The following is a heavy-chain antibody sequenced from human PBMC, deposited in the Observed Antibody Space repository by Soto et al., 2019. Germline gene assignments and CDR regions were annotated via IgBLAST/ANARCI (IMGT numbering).Heavy chain of an antibody. CDR1: GYAFTTYF. CDR2: INPSGGRT. V-gene: IGHV1-46*01. CDR3: ARDGCITATCAGGGNWFDP. Sequence: GASVKVSCKASGYAFTTYFMHWVRQAPGQGLEWLGIINPSGGRTTYAQNFQGRVTMTRDTSTSTVYMELSSLRSEDTAVYYCARDGCITATCAGGGNWFDPWGQGTPVTVSS. D-gene: IGHD3-10*01. J-gene: IGHJ5*02.